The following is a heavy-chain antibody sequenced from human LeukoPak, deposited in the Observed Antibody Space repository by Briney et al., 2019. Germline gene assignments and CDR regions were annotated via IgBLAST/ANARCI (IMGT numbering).Heavy chain of an antibody. J-gene: IGHJ3*02. CDR1: GFTFSSYA. CDR2: ISGGGGST. D-gene: IGHD3-22*01. Sequence: GSLRLSCAASGFTFSSYAMSWVRQAPGKGLEWVSAISGGGGSTYYADSVRGRFTISRDNSKNTLYLQMNSLRAEDTAVYYCAKFSRGIDDSSGYYGLNAFDIWGQGTMVTVSS. CDR3: AKFSRGIDDSSGYYGLNAFDI. V-gene: IGHV3-23*01.